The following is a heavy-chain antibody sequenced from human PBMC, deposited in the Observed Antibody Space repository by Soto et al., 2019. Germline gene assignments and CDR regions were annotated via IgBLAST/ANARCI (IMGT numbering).Heavy chain of an antibody. D-gene: IGHD3-9*01. CDR2: ISAYNGNT. V-gene: IGHV1-18*01. Sequence: QVQLVQSGAEVKKPGASVKVSCKASGYTFTSYGISWVRQAPGQGLEWMGWISAYNGNTNYAQKLQGRVTMTTDTSTSTAYMELRSLRSDDTAVYYCARDLRTYYDILTGYPTHDAFDIWGQGTMVTVSS. J-gene: IGHJ3*02. CDR3: ARDLRTYYDILTGYPTHDAFDI. CDR1: GYTFTSYG.